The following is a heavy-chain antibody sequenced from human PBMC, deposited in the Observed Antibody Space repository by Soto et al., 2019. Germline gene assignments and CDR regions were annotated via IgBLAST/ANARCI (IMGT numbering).Heavy chain of an antibody. Sequence: GGSLRLSCAASGFTFSSYWMSWVRQAPGKGLEWVANIKQDGSEKYYVDSVKGRFTISRDNAKNSLYLQMNSLRAEDTAVYYCARTASPYYDFWSGYPYYFYYWGQGTLVTVSS. D-gene: IGHD3-3*01. V-gene: IGHV3-7*01. CDR2: IKQDGSEK. CDR1: GFTFSSYW. J-gene: IGHJ4*02. CDR3: ARTASPYYDFWSGYPYYFYY.